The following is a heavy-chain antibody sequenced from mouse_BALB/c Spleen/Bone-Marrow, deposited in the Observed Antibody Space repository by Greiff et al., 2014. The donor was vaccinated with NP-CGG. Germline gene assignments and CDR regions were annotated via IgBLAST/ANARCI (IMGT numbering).Heavy chain of an antibody. CDR2: IDPSDSET. D-gene: IGHD3-2*01. V-gene: IGHV1-61*01. CDR1: GYTFINHW. J-gene: IGHJ4*01. Sequence: QVQLQQPGAELVGPGASVKLSCKASGYTFINHWMNWVKQRPGQGLEWIGMIDPSDSETHYNQVFKDKATLTVDKSSNTAYMQLSSLTSEDSAVYYCTRDSSGYVGAMDFWGQGTSVTVPS. CDR3: TRDSSGYVGAMDF.